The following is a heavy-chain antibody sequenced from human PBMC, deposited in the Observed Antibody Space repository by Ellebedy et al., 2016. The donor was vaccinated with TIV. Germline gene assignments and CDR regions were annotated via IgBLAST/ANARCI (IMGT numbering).Heavy chain of an antibody. CDR3: ARTSSYYDYYGMDV. J-gene: IGHJ6*02. CDR2: ISSNGGST. CDR1: GFTFDDYA. V-gene: IGHV3-64*02. Sequence: GESLKISXAASGFTFDDYAMHWVRQAPGKGLEWVSGISSNGGSTYYADSVKGRFTISRDNSKNTLYLQMGSLRAEDMAVYYCARTSSYYDYYGMDVWGQGTTVTVSS. D-gene: IGHD2-2*01.